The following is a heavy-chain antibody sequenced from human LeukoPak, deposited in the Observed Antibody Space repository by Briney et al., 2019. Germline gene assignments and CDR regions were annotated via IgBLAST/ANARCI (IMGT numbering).Heavy chain of an antibody. CDR3: ARDWDQLLYGFDY. V-gene: IGHV3-23*01. J-gene: IGHJ4*02. D-gene: IGHD2-2*02. CDR2: ISGSGGST. Sequence: PGGSLRLSCAASGFTFSSYAMSWVRQAPGKGLEWVSAISGSGGSTYYADSVKGRFTISRDNSKNTLYLQMNSLRAEDTAVYYCARDWDQLLYGFDYWGQGTLVTVSS. CDR1: GFTFSSYA.